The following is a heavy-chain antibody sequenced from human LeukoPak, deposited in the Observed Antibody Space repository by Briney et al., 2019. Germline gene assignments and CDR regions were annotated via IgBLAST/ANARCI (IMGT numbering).Heavy chain of an antibody. D-gene: IGHD6-13*01. CDR3: ARVRFSSSWYKGDAFDI. CDR2: IRSDGSDT. Sequence: GGSLRLSCAASGFTFSDTWMHWVRQAPGEGLVWVSRIRSDGSDTRYAESVKGRFTISRGNAKNTLYLQMNSLRAEDTAVYYCARVRFSSSWYKGDAFDIWGQGTMVTVSS. CDR1: GFTFSDTW. V-gene: IGHV3-74*01. J-gene: IGHJ3*02.